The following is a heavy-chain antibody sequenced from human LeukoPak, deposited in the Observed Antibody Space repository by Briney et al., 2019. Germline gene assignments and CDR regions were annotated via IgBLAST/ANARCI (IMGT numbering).Heavy chain of an antibody. CDR1: GFTFSSYA. V-gene: IGHV3-23*01. J-gene: IGHJ4*02. CDR2: ISGSGGST. Sequence: GGSLRLSCAASGFTFSSYAMSWVRQAPGKGLEWVSAISGSGGSTYYADSVKGRFTISRDKSKNTLYLQMNSLRAEDTAVYYCAKDQLVSSRVPGSWGQGTLVTVSS. CDR3: AKDQLVSSRVPGS. D-gene: IGHD2-2*01.